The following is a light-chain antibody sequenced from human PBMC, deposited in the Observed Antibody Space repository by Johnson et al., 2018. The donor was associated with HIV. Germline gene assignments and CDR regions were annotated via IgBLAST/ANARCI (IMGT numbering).Light chain of an antibody. V-gene: IGLV1-51*02. CDR2: EKN. J-gene: IGLJ1*01. Sequence: HSVLTQPPSVSAAPGQKVTISCSGSSSNIGNNYVSWYQQLPGTSPKLLIYEKNKRPSGIPDRFSASKSGTSAILDITGLQTGDEADYYCGTWDNSLGAHYVFGTGTKVTVL. CDR3: GTWDNSLGAHYV. CDR1: SSNIGNNY.